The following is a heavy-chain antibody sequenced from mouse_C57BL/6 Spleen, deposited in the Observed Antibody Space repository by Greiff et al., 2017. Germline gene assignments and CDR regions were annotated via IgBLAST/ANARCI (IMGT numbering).Heavy chain of an antibody. D-gene: IGHD2-5*01. Sequence: VQLQQSGAELVKPGASVKISCKASGYAFSSYWMNWVKQRPGKGLEWIGQIYPGDGDTNYNGKFKGKATLTADKSSSTAYMQLSSLTSEDSAVYFCARSRDYSNYDAMDYWGQGTSVTVSS. CDR2: IYPGDGDT. V-gene: IGHV1-80*01. CDR3: ARSRDYSNYDAMDY. CDR1: GYAFSSYW. J-gene: IGHJ4*01.